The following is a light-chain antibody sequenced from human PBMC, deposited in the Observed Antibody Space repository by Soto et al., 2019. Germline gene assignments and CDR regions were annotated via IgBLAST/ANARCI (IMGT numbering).Light chain of an antibody. CDR2: GAS. CDR1: QSVSRN. V-gene: IGKV3-15*01. CDR3: QQYGSSVT. J-gene: IGKJ5*01. Sequence: ETVLTQSLATLSVSPGERVTLSCRASQSVSRNLAWHQQKPGQAPRLLIYGASTRATGVPARFSGGGSGTDFTLTISRLEPEDFAVYYCQQYGSSVTFGQGTRLEIK.